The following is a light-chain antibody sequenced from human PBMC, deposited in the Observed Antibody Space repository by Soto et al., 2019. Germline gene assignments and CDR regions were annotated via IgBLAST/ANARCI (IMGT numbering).Light chain of an antibody. Sequence: QAVVTQTPSASGTPGQRVTISCSGSSSNIGVNTVNWYQHVPGTAPTLVIYSNNQRPSGVPDRFSGSRSGTSASLAISGLQSEDEADYYCAAWDDNMSGGHYIFGTGTQLTVL. CDR3: AAWDDNMSGGHYI. CDR2: SNN. V-gene: IGLV1-44*01. J-gene: IGLJ1*01. CDR1: SSNIGVNT.